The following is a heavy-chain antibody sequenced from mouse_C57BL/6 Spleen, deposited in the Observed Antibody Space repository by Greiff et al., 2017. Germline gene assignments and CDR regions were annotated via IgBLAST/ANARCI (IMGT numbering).Heavy chain of an antibody. CDR2: ISYDGSN. Sequence: VQLKGSGPGLVKPSQSLSLTCSVTGYSIASGYYWNWIRQFPGNKLEWMGYISYDGSNNYNPSLNNRISITRDPSKNQFFLKLNSVTTEDTATYYFAPGGGKGFAYCGPAVLVTASA. V-gene: IGHV3-6*01. CDR3: APGGGKGFAY. CDR1: GYSIASGYY. J-gene: IGHJ3*01.